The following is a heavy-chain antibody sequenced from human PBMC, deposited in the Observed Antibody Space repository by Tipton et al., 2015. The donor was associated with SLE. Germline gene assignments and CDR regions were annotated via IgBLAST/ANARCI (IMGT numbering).Heavy chain of an antibody. V-gene: IGHV4-59*08. CDR2: IYYSGST. J-gene: IGHJ3*02. Sequence: LSLTCTVSGGSISSYYWSWIRQPPGKGLEWIGYIYYSGSTNYNPSLKSRVTISVDTSKNHFSLRLSSVTAADTAVYYCARHDGQWVAFDIWGQGTVVTVSS. D-gene: IGHD6-19*01. CDR3: ARHDGQWVAFDI. CDR1: GGSISSYY.